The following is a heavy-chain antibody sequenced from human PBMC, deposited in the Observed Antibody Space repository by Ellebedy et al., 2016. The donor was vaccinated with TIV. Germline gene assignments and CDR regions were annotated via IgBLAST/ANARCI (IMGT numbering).Heavy chain of an antibody. Sequence: GESLKISCAASGFTFSSYAMSWVRQAPGKGLEFVSSITAGGGSTYYADSVNGRFTISRDNSKNTLFLQMDSLRAEDTAVYYCARDRGERGLLSFFDLWGQGTLVTVST. J-gene: IGHJ4*02. CDR2: ITAGGGST. V-gene: IGHV3-23*01. CDR1: GFTFSSYA. D-gene: IGHD3-10*01. CDR3: ARDRGERGLLSFFDL.